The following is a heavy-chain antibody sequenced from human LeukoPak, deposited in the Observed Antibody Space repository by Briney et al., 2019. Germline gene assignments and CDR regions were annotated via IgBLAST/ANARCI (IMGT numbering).Heavy chain of an antibody. V-gene: IGHV3-33*01. CDR3: AGAPYTTGRSFYFDS. D-gene: IGHD2-2*02. CDR2: IWYDGSKT. Sequence: HTGRSLRLSCAASGFPFRNYGMHWVRQAPGKGLEWVAIIWYDGSKTYYADSVKGRFTISRDNLSNTLYLQMNSLRAEDTALYFCAGAPYTTGRSFYFDSWGQGTLVTVSS. J-gene: IGHJ4*02. CDR1: GFPFRNYG.